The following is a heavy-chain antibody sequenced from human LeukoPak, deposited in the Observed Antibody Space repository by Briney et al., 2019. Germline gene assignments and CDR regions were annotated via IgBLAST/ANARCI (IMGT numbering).Heavy chain of an antibody. CDR2: ISGSGGTT. D-gene: IGHD4-17*01. CDR1: GFTFNSYA. Sequence: GGSLRLSCAASGFTFNSYAMSWVRQAPGKGLEWVSAISGSGGTTDYADSVKGLFTISRDNSKNTLYLQMNSLRAEDTAVYYCAKTSGGLRGYFDYWGQGTLVTVSS. J-gene: IGHJ4*02. V-gene: IGHV3-23*01. CDR3: AKTSGGLRGYFDY.